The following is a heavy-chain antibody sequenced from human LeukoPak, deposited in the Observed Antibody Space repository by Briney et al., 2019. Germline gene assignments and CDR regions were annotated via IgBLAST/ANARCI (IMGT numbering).Heavy chain of an antibody. CDR2: ISYDGSNK. J-gene: IGHJ4*02. CDR1: GFTFSSYA. Sequence: PGGSLRLSCAASGFTFSSYAMHWVRQAPGKGLEWVAVISYDGSNKYYADSVKGRFTISRDNSKNTLYLQMNSLRAEDTAVYYCARDRALTTVTPEFDYWGQGTLVTVSS. V-gene: IGHV3-30*04. D-gene: IGHD4-17*01. CDR3: ARDRALTTVTPEFDY.